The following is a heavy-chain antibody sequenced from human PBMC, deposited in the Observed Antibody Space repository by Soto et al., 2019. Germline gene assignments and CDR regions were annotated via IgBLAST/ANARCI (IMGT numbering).Heavy chain of an antibody. CDR2: IKQDGSET. J-gene: IGHJ4*02. V-gene: IGHV3-7*01. CDR1: DFTFTNFR. D-gene: IGHD3-10*01. CDR3: ARSYGTGFLSGY. Sequence: EVHLVESGGGLVRPGKPLRLSGAASDFTFTNFRMSWPPQAPGKGLEWVANIKQDGSETRYVDSVKGRFTISRDNAKNSLFLQMNSLRAEDTAIYYCARSYGTGFLSGYWGQGTLVTVST.